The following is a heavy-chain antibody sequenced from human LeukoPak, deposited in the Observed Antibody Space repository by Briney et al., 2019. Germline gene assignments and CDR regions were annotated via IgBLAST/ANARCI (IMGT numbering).Heavy chain of an antibody. CDR1: GGSVRSDISH. J-gene: IGHJ6*02. Sequence: PSETLSLTCSVSGGSVRSDISHWSWIRRPPGTGLEWIGYIYYSGSTNYNPSLKSRVTISVDTSKNQFSLKLSSVTAADTAVYYCARSGYSYGLLYYYYGMDVWGQGTTVTVSS. CDR2: IYYSGST. CDR3: ARSGYSYGLLYYYYGMDV. D-gene: IGHD5-18*01. V-gene: IGHV4-61*01.